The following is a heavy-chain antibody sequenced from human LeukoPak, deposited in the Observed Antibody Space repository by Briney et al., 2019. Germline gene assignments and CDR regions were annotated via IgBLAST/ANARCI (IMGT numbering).Heavy chain of an antibody. CDR2: IWYDGSNK. D-gene: IGHD4-17*01. V-gene: IGHV3-33*08. CDR1: GSSGTTNY. CDR3: ARSDGDRIYYGMDV. Sequence: GGSLRLSCAPSGSSGTTNYMSWVRQAPGKGLEWVAVIWYDGSNKYYADSVKGRFTISRDNSENTLYLQMNSLRAEDTAVFYCARSDGDRIYYGMDVWGQGTTVTVSS. J-gene: IGHJ6*02.